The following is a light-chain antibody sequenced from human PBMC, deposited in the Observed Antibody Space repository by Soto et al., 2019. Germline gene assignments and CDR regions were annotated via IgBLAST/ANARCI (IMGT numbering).Light chain of an antibody. Sequence: DVDMTQSPLSLPVTLGQPASISCRSSQSLVYSDGNTYLNWSQQRPGQSPRRLIYEVSNRESGVPDRFSGSGSGTDFTLTISSLQSDDFATYYCQHYYGYSWTFGQGTKVDIK. J-gene: IGKJ1*01. CDR3: QHYYGYSWT. CDR1: QSLVYSDGNTY. CDR2: EVS. V-gene: IGKV2-30*01.